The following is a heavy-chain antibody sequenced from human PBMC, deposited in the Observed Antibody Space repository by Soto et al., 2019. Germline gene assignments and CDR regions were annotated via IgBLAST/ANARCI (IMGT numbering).Heavy chain of an antibody. J-gene: IGHJ5*02. D-gene: IGHD1-1*01. Sequence: GESLKISCKGSGYSFTSYWIGWVRQMPGKGLEWMGIIYPGDSSIRYSPSFQGQVAFSVDKSINTAYLQWSGLKASDSAMYYCAFWNDFSYRFHPWGQGTRVPVS. CDR2: IYPGDSSI. CDR1: GYSFTSYW. CDR3: AFWNDFSYRFHP. V-gene: IGHV5-51*01.